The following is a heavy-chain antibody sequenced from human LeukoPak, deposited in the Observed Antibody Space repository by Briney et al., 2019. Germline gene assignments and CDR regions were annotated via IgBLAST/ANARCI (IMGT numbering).Heavy chain of an antibody. J-gene: IGHJ4*02. V-gene: IGHV3-9*01. D-gene: IGHD3-10*01. CDR2: ISWNSGSI. CDR1: GFTFDDYA. CDR3: AKGRYGSGSYYFDY. Sequence: PGGSLRLSCAASGFTFDDYAMHWVRQAPGKGLEWVSGISWNSGSIGYADSVKGRFTISRDNAKNSLYLQMNSRRAEDTALYYCAKGRYGSGSYYFDYWGQGTLVTVSS.